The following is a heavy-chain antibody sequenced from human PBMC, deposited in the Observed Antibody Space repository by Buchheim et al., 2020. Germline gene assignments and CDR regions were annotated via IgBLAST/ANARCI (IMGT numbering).Heavy chain of an antibody. CDR3: ARMVDTAVATTFYFDC. V-gene: IGHV4-31*03. CDR2: TYHSGST. CDR1: GGSISSGGYY. D-gene: IGHD5-18*01. J-gene: IGHJ4*02. Sequence: QVQLQESGPGLVKPSQTLSLTCTVSGGSISSGGYYWSWIRQHPGKGLEWIGYTYHSGSTYYNPSLKSRVTISVDTSKNQFSLKLSSVTAAYTAVYYCARMVDTAVATTFYFDCWGQGTL.